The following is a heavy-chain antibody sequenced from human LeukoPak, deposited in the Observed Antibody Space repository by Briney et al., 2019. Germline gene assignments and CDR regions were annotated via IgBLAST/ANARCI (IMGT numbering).Heavy chain of an antibody. Sequence: GGSLRLSCAASGFTFSSYAMYWVRQAPGKGLEWVAVISYDGSDKFYADSVKGRFTISRDSSKNTLYLQMNSLRAEDTAVYYCAKLDYSNYRHWGQGTLVTVSS. CDR2: ISYDGSDK. D-gene: IGHD4-11*01. CDR1: GFTFSSYA. V-gene: IGHV3-30*04. CDR3: AKLDYSNYRH. J-gene: IGHJ1*01.